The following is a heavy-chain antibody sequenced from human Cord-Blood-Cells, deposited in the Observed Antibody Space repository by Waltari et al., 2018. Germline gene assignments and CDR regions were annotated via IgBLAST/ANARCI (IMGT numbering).Heavy chain of an antibody. J-gene: IGHJ4*02. CDR2: INPNSGGT. V-gene: IGHV1-2*02. CDR1: GYTFTGYY. CDR3: ARYSSSWYYSVDYFDY. Sequence: QVQLVQSGAEVKKPGASVKVSCKASGYTFTGYYMHWVRQRPGQGLEWMGWINPNSGGTNYAQKFQGRVTMTRDTSISTAYMELSRLRSDDTAVYYCARYSSSWYYSVDYFDYWGQGTLVTVSS. D-gene: IGHD6-13*01.